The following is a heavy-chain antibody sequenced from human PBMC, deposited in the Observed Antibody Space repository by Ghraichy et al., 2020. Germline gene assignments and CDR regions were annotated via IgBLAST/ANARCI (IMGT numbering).Heavy chain of an antibody. Sequence: ESLNISCSVSGVSISGFYWSWIRQSPGKGLEWIGYISYSGFTNYSPSLKSRLTISLDTSNRQFSLRLASVTAADTAVYYCARHRFEGDFSDNRGYYHDYWGQGALVTVSS. CDR3: ARHRFEGDFSDNRGYYHDY. J-gene: IGHJ4*02. CDR1: GVSISGFY. CDR2: ISYSGFT. V-gene: IGHV4-59*01. D-gene: IGHD3-22*01.